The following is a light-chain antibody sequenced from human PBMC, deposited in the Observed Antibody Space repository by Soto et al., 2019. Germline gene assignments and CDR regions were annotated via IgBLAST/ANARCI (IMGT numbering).Light chain of an antibody. CDR2: AAS. Sequence: DIQLTQSPSVLSASVGDRVTITCRASQGVGTSVAWYQQKSGEAPQLLIYAASTLQRGVPSRFSGSGSGTEFTLTITSLQPEDFATYYCQQANSFPLTFGGGTKVEIK. J-gene: IGKJ4*01. CDR1: QGVGTS. CDR3: QQANSFPLT. V-gene: IGKV1-9*01.